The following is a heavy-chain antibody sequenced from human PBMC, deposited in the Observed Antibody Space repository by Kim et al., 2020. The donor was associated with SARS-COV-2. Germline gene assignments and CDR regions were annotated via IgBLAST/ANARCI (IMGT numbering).Heavy chain of an antibody. V-gene: IGHV1-2*02. Sequence: ASVKVSCKASGYTFTDNSIHWVRQAPGQGREWMAWSNASSGDREFAPRFQGRITVTSATSMSTPYMEVTSLRSVDTDIYYCAREKREQKGWFDSWGQGALVAVSS. D-gene: IGHD1-1*01. J-gene: IGHJ5*01. CDR3: AREKREQKGWFDS. CDR2: SNASSGDR. CDR1: GYTFTDNS.